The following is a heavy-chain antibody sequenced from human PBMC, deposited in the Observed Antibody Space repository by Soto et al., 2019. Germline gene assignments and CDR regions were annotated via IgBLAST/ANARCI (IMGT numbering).Heavy chain of an antibody. CDR1: GGSFSGYY. Sequence: PSETLSLTCAVYGGSFSGYYWSWIRQPPGKGLEWIGEINHSGSTNYNPSLKSRVTISVDTSKNQFSLKLSSVTAADTAVYYCARGLTRDTAMVTDRALYYFDYWGQGTLVTVSS. D-gene: IGHD5-18*01. CDR2: INHSGST. J-gene: IGHJ4*02. CDR3: ARGLTRDTAMVTDRALYYFDY. V-gene: IGHV4-34*01.